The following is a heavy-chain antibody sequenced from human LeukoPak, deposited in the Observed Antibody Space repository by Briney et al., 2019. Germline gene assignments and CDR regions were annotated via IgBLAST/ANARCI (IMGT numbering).Heavy chain of an antibody. CDR1: GYTFTSYD. D-gene: IGHD1-1*01. Sequence: ASVKVSCKASGYTFTSYDINWVRQATGQGLEWMGWMNPNSGNTGYAQKFQGRVSITRDTSISTAYMELSSLRSEDTAVYYCARGGGPRRHNWFDPWGQGTLVTVSS. J-gene: IGHJ5*02. CDR3: ARGGGPRRHNWFDP. CDR2: MNPNSGNT. V-gene: IGHV1-8*03.